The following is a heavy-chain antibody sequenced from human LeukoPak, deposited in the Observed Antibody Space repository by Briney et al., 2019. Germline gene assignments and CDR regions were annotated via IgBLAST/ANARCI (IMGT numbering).Heavy chain of an antibody. CDR1: GGSISGYY. D-gene: IGHD1-26*01. CDR2: IYYSGST. CDR3: ARGRSGSYPDH. V-gene: IGHV4-59*01. J-gene: IGHJ5*02. Sequence: SETLSLTCAVSGGSISGYYWTWIRRPPGKRLEWIGHIYYSGSTNYNPSLKSRVTVSIDTSRNQVFLKLRSVTAADTALYYCARGRSGSYPDHWGQGTLVTVSS.